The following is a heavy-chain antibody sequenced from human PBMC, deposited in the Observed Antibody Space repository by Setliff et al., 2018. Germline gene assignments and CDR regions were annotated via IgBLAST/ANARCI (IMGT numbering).Heavy chain of an antibody. V-gene: IGHV4-34*01. CDR3: ARGRNVAARLLDT. D-gene: IGHD6-6*01. CDR1: GGTFSDYY. CDR2: INHSGTT. Sequence: SETLSLTCTAYGGTFSDYYWTWIRQPPGKGLEWIGEINHSGTTNYNPSLKSRVTISVDTSKNQFSLAMSSVTAADAAVYYCARGRNVAARLLDTWGQGSRVTVSS. J-gene: IGHJ5*02.